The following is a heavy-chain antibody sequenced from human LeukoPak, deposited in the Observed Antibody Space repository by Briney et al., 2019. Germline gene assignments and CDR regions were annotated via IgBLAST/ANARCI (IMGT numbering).Heavy chain of an antibody. CDR1: GFTFSTYA. D-gene: IGHD6-19*01. Sequence: GGSLRLSCAASGFTFSTYAMSWVRQAPGKGLEWVSAISTSGDDTYYADSVKGRFTVSRDNSKNALSLQMKSLRAEDTAVYYCVKDSRVRSSGWYGDYWGQGTLVTVSS. CDR3: VKDSRVRSSGWYGDY. J-gene: IGHJ4*02. V-gene: IGHV3-23*01. CDR2: ISTSGDDT.